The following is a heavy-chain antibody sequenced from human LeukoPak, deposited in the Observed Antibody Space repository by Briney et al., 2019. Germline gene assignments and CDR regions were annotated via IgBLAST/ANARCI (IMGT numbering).Heavy chain of an antibody. CDR3: ARVYQEVFWSGYYTDY. Sequence: GGSLRLSCAASGFTFSSYWMSSVRQAPGKGLEWVTNIKQDGSEKYYVDSVKGRFTISRDNAKNSLYLQMNSLRAEDTAVYYCARVYQEVFWSGYYTDYWGQGTLVTVSS. CDR2: IKQDGSEK. J-gene: IGHJ4*02. V-gene: IGHV3-7*01. CDR1: GFTFSSYW. D-gene: IGHD3-3*01.